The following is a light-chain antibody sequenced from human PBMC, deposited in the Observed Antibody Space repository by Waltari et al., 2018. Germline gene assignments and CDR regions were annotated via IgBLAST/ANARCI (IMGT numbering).Light chain of an antibody. J-gene: IGKJ2*01. CDR2: MAS. CDR3: QQYSSFST. CDR1: QNVGTW. Sequence: DIQRTQSPSTLSASVGVSVPIPCRASQNVGTWLAWDQQKPGKAPKLMFYMASSLESGVPSRCSGSGSGTEFTLTISSLQPDDFATYYCQQYSSFSTFGQGTKV. V-gene: IGKV1-5*03.